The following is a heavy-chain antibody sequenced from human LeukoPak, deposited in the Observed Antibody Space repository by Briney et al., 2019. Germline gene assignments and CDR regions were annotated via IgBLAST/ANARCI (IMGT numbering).Heavy chain of an antibody. J-gene: IGHJ3*02. CDR2: ISYTTTYT. CDR1: GFAFSYYY. Sequence: PGGSLRLSCAASGFAFSYYYMSWIRQAPGKGLEWVSYISYTTTYTNYADSVKGRFTVSRDNAKNSLYLQMNSLRAEDTAVYYCARVGGYSGYGEDAFDIWGQGTMVTVSS. CDR3: ARVGGYSGYGEDAFDI. D-gene: IGHD5-12*01. V-gene: IGHV3-11*06.